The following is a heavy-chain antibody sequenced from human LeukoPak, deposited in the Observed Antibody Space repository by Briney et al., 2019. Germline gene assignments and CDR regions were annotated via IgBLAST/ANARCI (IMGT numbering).Heavy chain of an antibody. Sequence: GGSLRLSCAASGFTFSSYGMHWVRQAPGKGLEWVALIRYDGSNKYYADSVKGRFTISRGNSKNTLYLQMNSLRAEDTAVYYCAKNYGGKRGVFDYWGQGTLVTVSS. J-gene: IGHJ4*02. CDR1: GFTFSSYG. CDR3: AKNYGGKRGVFDY. V-gene: IGHV3-30*02. CDR2: IRYDGSNK. D-gene: IGHD4-23*01.